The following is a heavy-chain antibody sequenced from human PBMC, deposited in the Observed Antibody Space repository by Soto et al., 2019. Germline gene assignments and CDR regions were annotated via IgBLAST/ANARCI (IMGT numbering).Heavy chain of an antibody. Sequence: SGGSLRLSCAASGFTFSSYGMHWVRQAPGKGLEWVAVISYDGSNKYYADSVKGRFTISRDNSKNTLYLQMNSLRAEDTAVYYCAKVGRYSSSWSDYYYYGMDVWGQGTTVTVSS. CDR2: ISYDGSNK. J-gene: IGHJ6*02. CDR1: GFTFSSYG. D-gene: IGHD6-13*01. V-gene: IGHV3-30*18. CDR3: AKVGRYSSSWSDYYYYGMDV.